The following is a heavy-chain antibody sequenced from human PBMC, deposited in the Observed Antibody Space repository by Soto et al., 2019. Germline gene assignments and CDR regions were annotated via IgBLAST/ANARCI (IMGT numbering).Heavy chain of an antibody. J-gene: IGHJ6*02. CDR2: IYYSGST. CDR1: GGSISSGGYY. CDR3: ARASPGRSYYYYYGMDV. D-gene: IGHD3-10*01. Sequence: QVQLQESGPGLVKASQTLSLTCTVSGGSISSGGYYWSWIRQHPGKGLEWIGYIYYSGSTYYNPSLKSRVTISVDTSKNQFSLKLSSVTAADTAVYYCARASPGRSYYYYYGMDVWGQGTTVTVSS. V-gene: IGHV4-31*03.